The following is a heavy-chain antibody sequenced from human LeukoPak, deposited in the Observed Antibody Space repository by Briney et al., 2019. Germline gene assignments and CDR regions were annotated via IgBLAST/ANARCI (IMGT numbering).Heavy chain of an antibody. CDR3: VRGPFGNDAGA. Sequence: NPSETLSLTCAVSGGSFNDYYWSWIRQSPEKGLEWIGEINHGGHTNYNPSLKSRVTMSVDTSKNQFSLNLISVTAADAAVYYCVRGPFGNDAGAWGQGTRVTVSS. V-gene: IGHV4-34*01. D-gene: IGHD1-1*01. CDR1: GGSFNDYY. CDR2: INHGGHT. J-gene: IGHJ5*02.